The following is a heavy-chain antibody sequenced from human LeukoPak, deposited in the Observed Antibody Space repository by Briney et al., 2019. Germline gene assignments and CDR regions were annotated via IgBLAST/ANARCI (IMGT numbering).Heavy chain of an antibody. D-gene: IGHD4-17*01. CDR3: ARGPNGRTFDI. J-gene: IGHJ3*02. CDR1: GFTFSTYN. Sequence: GGSLRLSCAASGFTFSTYNMNWVRQAPGKGLQWVSFISSSTNYIYYADSVKGRSTISRDNAKDSLYLQMNSLTAEDTAVYYCARGPNGRTFDIWGQGTMVTVSS. V-gene: IGHV3-21*01. CDR2: ISSSTNYI.